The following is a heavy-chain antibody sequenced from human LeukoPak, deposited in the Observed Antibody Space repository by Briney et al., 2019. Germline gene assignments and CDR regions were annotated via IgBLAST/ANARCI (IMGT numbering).Heavy chain of an antibody. Sequence: GGSLRLSCAASGFTVSSNYMSWVRQAPGKGLEWVSAIYSGGFTYYADSVKGRFTISRDNSKNTLYLQMNSLRAEDTAVYYCARDYYGSGSYYHDYWGQGTLVTVSS. D-gene: IGHD3-10*01. V-gene: IGHV3-53*01. CDR1: GFTVSSNY. J-gene: IGHJ4*02. CDR3: ARDYYGSGSYYHDY. CDR2: IYSGGFT.